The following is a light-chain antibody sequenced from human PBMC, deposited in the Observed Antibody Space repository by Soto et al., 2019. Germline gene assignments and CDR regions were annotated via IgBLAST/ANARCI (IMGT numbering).Light chain of an antibody. Sequence: EIGLTQSPATLSLSPRERATLSCTASQSVSSYLAWYQQKPGQAPRLLIHDASDRATGIPVRFSGSGSGTDFTLTISSLEPEDFAVYYCQQRSNWLTFGGGTKVEMK. CDR2: DAS. CDR3: QQRSNWLT. V-gene: IGKV3-11*01. J-gene: IGKJ4*01. CDR1: QSVSSY.